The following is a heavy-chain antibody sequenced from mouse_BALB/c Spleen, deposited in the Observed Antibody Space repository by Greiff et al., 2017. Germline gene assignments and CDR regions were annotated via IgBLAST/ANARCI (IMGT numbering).Heavy chain of an antibody. CDR3: AGSLYDNFAMDY. V-gene: IGHV1S81*02. Sequence: QVQLQEPGAELVKPGASVKLSCKASGYTFTSYWMHWVKQRPGQGLEWIGEINPSNGRTNYNEKFKSKATLTVDKSSSTAYMQLSSLTSADSAVYYCAGSLYDNFAMDYWGQGTSVTVSS. J-gene: IGHJ4*01. CDR2: INPSNGRT. D-gene: IGHD2-3*01. CDR1: GYTFTSYW.